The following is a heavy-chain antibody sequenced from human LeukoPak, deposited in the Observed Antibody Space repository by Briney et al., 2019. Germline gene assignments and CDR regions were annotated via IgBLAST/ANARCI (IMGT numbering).Heavy chain of an antibody. CDR3: AMPAAIAGERDY. D-gene: IGHD6-13*01. CDR1: GYSFTSYW. V-gene: IGHV5-51*01. Sequence: GESLKISCKGSGYSFTSYWIGWVRQMPGKGLEWVGMIYPGDSDTRYSPSFQGQVTISADKSITTAYLQWSSLKASDTAMYDWAMPAAIAGERDYWGEGTLVTVSS. CDR2: IYPGDSDT. J-gene: IGHJ4*02.